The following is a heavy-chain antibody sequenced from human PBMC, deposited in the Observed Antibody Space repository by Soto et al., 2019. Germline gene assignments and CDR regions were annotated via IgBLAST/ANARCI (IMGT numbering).Heavy chain of an antibody. V-gene: IGHV3-33*01. Sequence: QVQLVESGGGVVQPGRSLRLSCAASGFTFTTSGIPWVGQPPGKGLEWVAVIWYDGSNKYYADSVKGRFTISKDNSQNTLFLQMNNLRAEDTAMYYCTRDPYGGSRYYFDSWGQGTLVTVSS. CDR3: TRDPYGGSRYYFDS. CDR2: IWYDGSNK. J-gene: IGHJ4*02. D-gene: IGHD1-26*01. CDR1: GFTFTTSG.